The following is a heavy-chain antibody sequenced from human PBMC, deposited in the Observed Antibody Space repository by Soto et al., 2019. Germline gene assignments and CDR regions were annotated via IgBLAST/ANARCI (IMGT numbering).Heavy chain of an antibody. CDR3: AKGRGGSGSLTPRVDF. D-gene: IGHD3-10*01. Sequence: EVQLLESGGGLVQPGGSLRLSCAASGFTFNNYAMTWVRHAPGKGLEWVSAISGCGGTTSYADSVKGRFTVSRDGSKNTLYLQMSSLRAEDTALYYCAKGRGGSGSLTPRVDFWGQGTLVTVSS. V-gene: IGHV3-23*01. CDR2: ISGCGGTT. J-gene: IGHJ4*02. CDR1: GFTFNNYA.